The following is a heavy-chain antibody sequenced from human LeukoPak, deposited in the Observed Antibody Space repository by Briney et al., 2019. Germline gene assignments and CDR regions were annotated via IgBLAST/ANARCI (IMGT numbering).Heavy chain of an antibody. CDR2: IYHSGST. CDR1: GGSISSGGYY. D-gene: IGHD1-7*01. CDR3: ARDKRIAGTTLGDWFDP. J-gene: IGHJ5*02. V-gene: IGHV4-30-2*01. Sequence: PSQTLSLTCTVSGGSISSGGYYWSWIRQPPGKGLEWIGYIYHSGSTYYNPSLKSRVTISVDRSKNQFSLKLSSVTAADTAVYYCARDKRIAGTTLGDWFDPWGQGTLVTVSS.